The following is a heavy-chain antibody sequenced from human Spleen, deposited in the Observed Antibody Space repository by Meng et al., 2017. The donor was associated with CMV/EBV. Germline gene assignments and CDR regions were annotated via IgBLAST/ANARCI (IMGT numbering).Heavy chain of an antibody. J-gene: IGHJ4*02. CDR3: ARIRLRYFDY. CDR2: IYSDGSA. Sequence: GGSLRLSCAASGFTVTNDYLSWVRQAPGKGLEWVSVIYSDGSAYYADSVKGRFTISRDTPKNTLYLQMNSLRAEDTAVYYCARIRLRYFDYWGQGTLVTVSS. CDR1: GFTVTNDY. V-gene: IGHV3-66*02.